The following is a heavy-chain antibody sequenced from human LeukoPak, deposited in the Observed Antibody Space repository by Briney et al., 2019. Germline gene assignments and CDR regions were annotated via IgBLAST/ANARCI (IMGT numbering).Heavy chain of an antibody. V-gene: IGHV3-23*01. CDR3: AKSPDYYPII. D-gene: IGHD3-10*01. CDR1: GFTFSSCA. J-gene: IGHJ4*02. CDR2: ISGSGGST. Sequence: GGSLRLSCVASGFTFSSCAMSWVRQAPGKGLEWVSAISGSGGSTYYADSVKGRFTISRDNSKNTLYLQMNSLRAEVTAVYYCAKSPDYYPIIWGQGTLVTVSS.